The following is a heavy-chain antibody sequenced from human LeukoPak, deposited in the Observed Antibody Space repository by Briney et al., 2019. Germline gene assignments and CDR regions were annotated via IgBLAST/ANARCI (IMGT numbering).Heavy chain of an antibody. Sequence: SETLSLTCTVSGGSISNYYWSWIRQPAGKGLEWIGRIYTSGSTNYNPSLKSRVTLSVDTSKNQFSLDLSSVTAADTAVYYCARDGGRIGWFYFDYWGQGTRVTVSS. D-gene: IGHD6-19*01. CDR1: GGSISNYY. CDR3: ARDGGRIGWFYFDY. J-gene: IGHJ4*02. CDR2: IYTSGST. V-gene: IGHV4-4*07.